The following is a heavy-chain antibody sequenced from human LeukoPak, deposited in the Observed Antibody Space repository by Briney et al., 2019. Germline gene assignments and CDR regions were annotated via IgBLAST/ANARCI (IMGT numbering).Heavy chain of an antibody. Sequence: GGSLRLSCAVSGFTVNSNHMSWVSQAPGKGLEWVSVIYRSDNTNYADSVKDRFTISRNNSKNTLYLQMNSLRAEDTAVYYCARDLLISNTWYLGDYWGQGTLVTVSS. CDR3: ARDLLISNTWYLGDY. J-gene: IGHJ4*02. CDR1: GFTVNSNH. D-gene: IGHD3-3*02. V-gene: IGHV3-66*01. CDR2: IYRSDNT.